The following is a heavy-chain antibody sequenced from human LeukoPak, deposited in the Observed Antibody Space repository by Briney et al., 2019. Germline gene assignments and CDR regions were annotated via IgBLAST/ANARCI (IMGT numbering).Heavy chain of an antibody. J-gene: IGHJ4*02. CDR1: GFTVSSNY. D-gene: IGHD7-27*01. Sequence: GGSLRLSCAASGFTVSSNYMSWVRQAPGKGLEWVSVIYSGGNTYYADSVKGRFTISRDNAKNTLYLQMNCLRAEDTAVYYCARDRQAGDGEYFDYWAQGTLVTVSS. V-gene: IGHV3-53*01. CDR2: IYSGGNT. CDR3: ARDRQAGDGEYFDY.